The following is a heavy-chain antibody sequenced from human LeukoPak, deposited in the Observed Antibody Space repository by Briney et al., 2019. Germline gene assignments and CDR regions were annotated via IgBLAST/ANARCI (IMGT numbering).Heavy chain of an antibody. CDR1: GFTFTSSA. D-gene: IGHD6-19*01. Sequence: ASVKVSFKASGFTFTSSAMQWVRQARGQRLEWVGWIVVGSGNTNYAQKFQERVTITRDMSTSTAYMELSSLRSEDTAVYYCAAGSGWYRFDYWGQGTLVTVSS. J-gene: IGHJ4*02. CDR3: AAGSGWYRFDY. V-gene: IGHV1-58*02. CDR2: IVVGSGNT.